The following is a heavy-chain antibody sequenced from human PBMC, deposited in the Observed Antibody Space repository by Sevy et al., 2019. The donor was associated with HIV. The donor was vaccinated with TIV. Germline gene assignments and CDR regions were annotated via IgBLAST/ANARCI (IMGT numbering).Heavy chain of an antibody. J-gene: IGHJ1*01. D-gene: IGHD2-2*01. CDR3: ARGGDIVVVPAATYAEYFQH. Sequence: GESLKISCKGSGYSFTSYWIGWVRQMPGKGLEWMGIIYPGDSDTRYSPSFQGQVTISADKSISTAYLQWSSLKASDTAMYYCARGGDIVVVPAATYAEYFQHWGQGTLVTVSS. V-gene: IGHV5-51*01. CDR2: IYPGDSDT. CDR1: GYSFTSYW.